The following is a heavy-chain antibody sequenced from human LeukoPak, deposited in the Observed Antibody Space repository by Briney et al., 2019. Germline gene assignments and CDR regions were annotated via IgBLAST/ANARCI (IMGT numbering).Heavy chain of an antibody. Sequence: GASVKVSCKASGYTFTSYDINWVRQATGQGLEWMGWMNPNSGNTGYAQKFQGRVTMTRNTSISTAYMELSGLRSEDTAVYHCATRVVGYCSGGSCPDDAFDIWGQGTMVTVSS. J-gene: IGHJ3*02. CDR2: MNPNSGNT. V-gene: IGHV1-8*01. CDR1: GYTFTSYD. CDR3: ATRVVGYCSGGSCPDDAFDI. D-gene: IGHD2-15*01.